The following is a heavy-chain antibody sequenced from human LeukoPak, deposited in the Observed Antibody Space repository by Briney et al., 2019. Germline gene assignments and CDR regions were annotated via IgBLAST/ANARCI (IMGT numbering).Heavy chain of an antibody. CDR2: IYYSGST. CDR1: GGSISSYY. CDR3: ARAAGLGYYFDY. Sequence: SETLSLTCTVSGGSISSYYWSWIRQPPGKGLEWIGYIYYSGSTNYNPSLKSRVTISVDTSKNQFSLKLSSVTAADTAVYYCARAAGLGYYFDYWGQGTLVTVSS. D-gene: IGHD3-10*01. J-gene: IGHJ4*02. V-gene: IGHV4-59*01.